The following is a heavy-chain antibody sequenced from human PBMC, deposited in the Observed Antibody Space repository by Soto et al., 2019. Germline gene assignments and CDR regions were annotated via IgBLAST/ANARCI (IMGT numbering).Heavy chain of an antibody. CDR3: AREPKEMATIGDFDY. Sequence: ASVKVSCKASGYTFTSYYMHWVRQAPGQGLEWMGIINPSGGSTSYAQKFQGRVTMTRDTSTSTVYMELSSLRSEDTAVYYCAREPKEMATIGDFDYWGQGTLVTFSS. CDR2: INPSGGST. V-gene: IGHV1-46*01. CDR1: GYTFTSYY. D-gene: IGHD5-12*01. J-gene: IGHJ4*02.